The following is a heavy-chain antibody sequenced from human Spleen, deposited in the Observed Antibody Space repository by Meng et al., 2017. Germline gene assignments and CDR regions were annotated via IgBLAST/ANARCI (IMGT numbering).Heavy chain of an antibody. CDR1: GGSFSDYY. Sequence: LSLTCVVSGGSFSDYYMSWIRQAPGKGLEWVSYISSSGSTIYYADSVKGRFTISRDNAKNSLYLQMNSLRAEDTALYYCARVPTPFGIAVAGFSYYFDYWGQGTLVTVSS. J-gene: IGHJ4*02. CDR2: ISSSGSTI. V-gene: IGHV3-11*01. D-gene: IGHD6-19*01. CDR3: ARVPTPFGIAVAGFSYYFDY.